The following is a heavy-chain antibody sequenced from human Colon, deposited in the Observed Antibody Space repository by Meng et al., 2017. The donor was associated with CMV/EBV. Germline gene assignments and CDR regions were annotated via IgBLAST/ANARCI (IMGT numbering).Heavy chain of an antibody. CDR1: GESFSGYY. CDR3: ARATKSSCWEVLDY. D-gene: IGHD2-2*01. CDR2: SYYTGST. Sequence: VKFQQWGAGLLTPLGTLSLTCAVYGESFSGYYWTWIRQPPGRGLEWIGESYYTGSTNYSPSLKSRVTISLDTSKNQFSLKLNSVTAADTAVYYCARATKSSCWEVLDYWGHGTLVTVFS. V-gene: IGHV4-34*01. J-gene: IGHJ4*01.